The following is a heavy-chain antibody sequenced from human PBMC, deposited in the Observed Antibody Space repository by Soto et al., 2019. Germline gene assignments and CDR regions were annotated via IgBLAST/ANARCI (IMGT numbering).Heavy chain of an antibody. D-gene: IGHD5-18*01. V-gene: IGHV3-23*01. CDR2: ISGSGGST. Sequence: EVQLLESGGGLVQPGGSLRLSCAASGFRFSNHDMSWVRQAPGKGLEWVSAISGSGGSTYYADSVKGRFTISRDNSENNLYLQMNSLSAEDTAVYYCANRDTSMVNRYYYGMDVWGQGTTVTVSS. J-gene: IGHJ6*02. CDR1: GFRFSNHD. CDR3: ANRDTSMVNRYYYGMDV.